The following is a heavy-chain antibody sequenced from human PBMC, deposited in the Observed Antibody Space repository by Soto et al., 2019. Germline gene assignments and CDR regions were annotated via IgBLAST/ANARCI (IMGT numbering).Heavy chain of an antibody. J-gene: IGHJ4*02. D-gene: IGHD3-22*01. CDR1: GGSFSGYY. V-gene: IGHV4-34*01. CDR3: ARTMYYYDSSGYDC. CDR2: INHSGST. Sequence: KASETLSLTCAVYGGSFSGYYWSWIRQPPGKGLEWIGEINHSGSTNYNPSLKSRVTISVDTSKNQFSLKLSSVTAADTAVYYCARTMYYYDSSGYDCWGQGTLVTVSS.